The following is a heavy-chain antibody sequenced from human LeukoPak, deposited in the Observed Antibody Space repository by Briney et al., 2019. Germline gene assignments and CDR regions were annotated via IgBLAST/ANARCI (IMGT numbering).Heavy chain of an antibody. CDR3: AGARGYYNFDY. Sequence: GGSLRLSCAASGFTFSSYWMSWVRQAPGKGLEWVANIKQDGSEKYYVDSVKGRFTISRDNAKNSLYLQMNSLRAEDTAVYYCAGARGYYNFDYWGQGTLVTVSS. V-gene: IGHV3-7*01. CDR1: GFTFSSYW. J-gene: IGHJ4*02. CDR2: IKQDGSEK. D-gene: IGHD3-22*01.